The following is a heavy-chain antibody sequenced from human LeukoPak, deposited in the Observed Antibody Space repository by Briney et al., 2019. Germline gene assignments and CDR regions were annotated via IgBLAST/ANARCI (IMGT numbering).Heavy chain of an antibody. D-gene: IGHD3-22*01. CDR2: ISNSSSYI. J-gene: IGHJ6*02. V-gene: IGHV3-21*01. CDR1: GFTFSSYS. CDR3: ARLPVVLTGGYGMDV. Sequence: PGGSLRLSCAASGFTFSSYSMNWVRQAPGKGLEWVSSISNSSSYIYYADSVKGRFTISRDNAKNSLYLQMNSLRAEDTAVYYCARLPVVLTGGYGMDVWGQGTTVTVSS.